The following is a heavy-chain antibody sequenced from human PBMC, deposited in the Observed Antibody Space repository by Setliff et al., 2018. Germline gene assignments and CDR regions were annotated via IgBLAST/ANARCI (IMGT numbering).Heavy chain of an antibody. J-gene: IGHJ6*03. V-gene: IGHV4-39*01. CDR1: GGSISSGSDY. D-gene: IGHD6-19*01. CDR2: INHRGST. Sequence: SETLSLTCSVSGGSISSGSDYWTWIRQPPGKGLEWIGEINHRGSTNYNPSLKSRVTISIDTSKDQFSLNLRSVTAADTAVYYCARAISGWYSAHYYYMDVWGKGTTVTVSS. CDR3: ARAISGWYSAHYYYMDV.